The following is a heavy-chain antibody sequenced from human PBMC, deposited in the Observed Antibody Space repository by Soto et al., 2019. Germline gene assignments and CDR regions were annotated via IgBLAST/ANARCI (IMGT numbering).Heavy chain of an antibody. Sequence: GASVKVSCKASGYTFTSYGISWVRQAPGQGLEWMGWISPYDGNTNYAQKLQGRVTMTRDTSTSTAYMELRSLRSEDTAVYYCARYLRYFDWLSPPRYYYYMDVWGKGTTVTVSS. V-gene: IGHV1-18*01. CDR2: ISPYDGNT. D-gene: IGHD3-9*01. CDR1: GYTFTSYG. CDR3: ARYLRYFDWLSPPRYYYYMDV. J-gene: IGHJ6*03.